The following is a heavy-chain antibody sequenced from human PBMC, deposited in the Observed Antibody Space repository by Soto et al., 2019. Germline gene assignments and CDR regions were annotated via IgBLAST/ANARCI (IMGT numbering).Heavy chain of an antibody. J-gene: IGHJ4*02. V-gene: IGHV3-48*03. CDR2: ISKSGGTT. CDR1: GFTFIAYE. CDR3: VREGHYYFDY. Sequence: GGSLRLSCAASGFTFIAYEMHWVRQAPGQGLEWVSYISKSGGTTYYADSVKGRFTISRDDAKNSVYLQMSSLRPEDMAVYKCVREGHYYFDYWGQGALVTVSS.